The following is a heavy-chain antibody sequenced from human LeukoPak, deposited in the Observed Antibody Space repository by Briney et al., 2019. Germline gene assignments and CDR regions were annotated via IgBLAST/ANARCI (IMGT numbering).Heavy chain of an antibody. CDR1: GGSISSSSYY. J-gene: IGHJ3*02. CDR2: IYYSGST. V-gene: IGHV4-39*01. Sequence: SETLSLTCTVSGGSISSSSYYWGWIRQPPGKGLEWIGSIYYSGSTYYNPSLKSRVTISVDTSKNQFSLKLSSVTAADTAVYYCARPIPVSKYSSSGDAFDIWGQGTMVTVSS. D-gene: IGHD6-6*01. CDR3: ARPIPVSKYSSSGDAFDI.